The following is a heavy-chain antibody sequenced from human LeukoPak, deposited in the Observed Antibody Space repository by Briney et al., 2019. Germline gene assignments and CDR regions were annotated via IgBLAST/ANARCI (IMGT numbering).Heavy chain of an antibody. J-gene: IGHJ2*01. D-gene: IGHD3-10*01. Sequence: PSETLSLTCTVSGGSISSSSYYWGWIRQPPGKGLEWIGSIYYSGSTYYNPSLKSRVTISVDTSKNQFSLKLSSVTAADTAVYYCARGRVRGVIPSHLRYFDLWGRGTLVTVSS. CDR1: GGSISSSSYY. V-gene: IGHV4-39*01. CDR3: ARGRVRGVIPSHLRYFDL. CDR2: IYYSGST.